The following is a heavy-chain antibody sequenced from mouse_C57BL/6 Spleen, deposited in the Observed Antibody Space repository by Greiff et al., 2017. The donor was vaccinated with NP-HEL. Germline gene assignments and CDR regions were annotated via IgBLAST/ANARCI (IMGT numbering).Heavy chain of an antibody. D-gene: IGHD2-3*01. V-gene: IGHV5-17*01. CDR1: GFTFSDYG. J-gene: IGHJ2*01. Sequence: EVKLMESGGGLVKPGGSLKLSCAASGFTFSDYGMHWVRQAPEKGLEWVAYISSGSSTIYYADTVKGRFTISRDNAKNTLFLQMTSLRSEDTAMYYCARDGGYYYFDYWGQGTTLTVSS. CDR2: ISSGSSTI. CDR3: ARDGGYYYFDY.